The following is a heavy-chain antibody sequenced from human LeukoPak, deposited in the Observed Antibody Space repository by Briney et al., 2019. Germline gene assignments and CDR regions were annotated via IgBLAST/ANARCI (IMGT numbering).Heavy chain of an antibody. Sequence: PGGSLRLSCAASGFTFSSYAMSWVRQAPGKGLEWVSAISGSGGRTYYADSVKGRFTISRDNSKNTLYLQVNSLRTEDTAVYYCAKDRSRYSGYDPRSYYFDYWGQGTLVSVS. CDR1: GFTFSSYA. V-gene: IGHV3-23*01. CDR2: ISGSGGRT. D-gene: IGHD5-12*01. CDR3: AKDRSRYSGYDPRSYYFDY. J-gene: IGHJ4*02.